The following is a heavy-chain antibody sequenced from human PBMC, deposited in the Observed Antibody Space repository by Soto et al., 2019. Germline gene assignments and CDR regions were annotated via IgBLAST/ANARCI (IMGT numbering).Heavy chain of an antibody. J-gene: IGHJ5*02. Sequence: ASETLSLTCTVSGGSISSSSYYRGWIRQPPGKGLEWIGSIFYSGSTYYNPSLKSRVTISVDTSKNQFSLKLSSVTAADTAVYYCARITYSSSWYWFDPWGQGTLVTVSS. D-gene: IGHD6-13*01. CDR1: GGSISSSSYY. CDR2: IFYSGST. CDR3: ARITYSSSWYWFDP. V-gene: IGHV4-39*07.